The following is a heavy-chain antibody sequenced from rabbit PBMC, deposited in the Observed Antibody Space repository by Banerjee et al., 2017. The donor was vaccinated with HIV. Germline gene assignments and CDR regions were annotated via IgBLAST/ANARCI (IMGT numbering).Heavy chain of an antibody. CDR2: IDGGSSTST. V-gene: IGHV1S45*01. Sequence: QQQLEESGGGLVKPEGSLTLTCKASGFSFSSSYWMCWVRQAPGKGLEWIACIDGGSSTSTYYATWAKGRFTISKTSSTTVTLQMTSLTAADTATYFCARDVAGVIGWNFGLWGPGTLVTVS. D-gene: IGHD4-1*01. CDR1: GFSFSSSYW. CDR3: ARDVAGVIGWNFGL. J-gene: IGHJ6*01.